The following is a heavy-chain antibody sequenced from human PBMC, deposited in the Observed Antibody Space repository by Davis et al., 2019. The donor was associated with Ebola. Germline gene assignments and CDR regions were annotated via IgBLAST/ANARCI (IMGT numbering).Heavy chain of an antibody. CDR2: INAGNGNT. V-gene: IGHV1-3*01. CDR3: ARAPVVVPAAILDYYYGMDV. J-gene: IGHJ6*02. Sequence: ASVKVSCKASGYIFTSYAMHWVRQAPGQRLEWMGWINAGNGNTKYSQKFQGRVTITRDTSASTAYMELSGLRSEDTAVYYCARAPVVVPAAILDYYYGMDVWGQGTTVTVSS. D-gene: IGHD2-2*01. CDR1: GYIFTSYA.